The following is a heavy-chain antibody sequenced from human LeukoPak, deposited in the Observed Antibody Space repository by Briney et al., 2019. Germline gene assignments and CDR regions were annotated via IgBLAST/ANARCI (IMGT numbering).Heavy chain of an antibody. Sequence: GGSLRLSCAASGFTFSSYAMSWVRQAPGKGLEWVSAISGSGGSTYYADSVKGRFTISRDNSKSTLYLQMNSLRAEDTAVYYCANSMQRAYFDYWGQGTLVTVSS. CDR1: GFTFSSYA. CDR3: ANSMQRAYFDY. V-gene: IGHV3-23*01. J-gene: IGHJ4*02. CDR2: ISGSGGST.